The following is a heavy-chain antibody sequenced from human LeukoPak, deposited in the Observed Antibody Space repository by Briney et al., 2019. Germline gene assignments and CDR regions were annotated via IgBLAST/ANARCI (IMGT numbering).Heavy chain of an antibody. CDR2: VSDSGGNT. CDR1: GFTFGNYW. CDR3: AKDSIAARQGYFDY. D-gene: IGHD6-6*01. V-gene: IGHV3-23*01. Sequence: GGSLRLSCATSGFTFGNYWMSWVRQAPGKGLEWVSAVSDSGGNTYYADSVKGRFTISRDNSKNTLYLQMNSLRAEDTALYYCAKDSIAARQGYFDYWGQGTLVTVSS. J-gene: IGHJ4*02.